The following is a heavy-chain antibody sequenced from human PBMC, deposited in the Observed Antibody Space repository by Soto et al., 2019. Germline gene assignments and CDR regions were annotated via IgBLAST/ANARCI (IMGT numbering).Heavy chain of an antibody. CDR3: ARVPHYGGNPRCIDL. CDR1: GGSVSSGSYY. Sequence: QVQLQESGPGLVKPSETLSLTCTVSGGSVSSGSYYWSWIRQPPGKGLEWIGYIYYSGSTNYNPSLKSRVTISVDTSKNQFSLKLSSVTAADTAVYYCARVPHYGGNPRCIDLWGRGTLVTVSS. V-gene: IGHV4-61*01. CDR2: IYYSGST. D-gene: IGHD4-17*01. J-gene: IGHJ2*01.